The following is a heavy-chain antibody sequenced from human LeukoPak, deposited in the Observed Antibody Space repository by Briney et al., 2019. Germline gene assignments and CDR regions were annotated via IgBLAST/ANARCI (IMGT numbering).Heavy chain of an antibody. CDR3: ARRDSSGWYDY. CDR1: GFTFSSYG. J-gene: IGHJ4*02. D-gene: IGHD6-19*01. Sequence: GGSLRLSCAASGFTFSSYGMHWVRQAPGKGLEYVSAISSNGGSTYYANSVKGRFTISRDNSKNTLYLQMGSLRAEDMAVYYCARRDSSGWYDYWGQGTLVTVSS. CDR2: ISSNGGST. V-gene: IGHV3-64*01.